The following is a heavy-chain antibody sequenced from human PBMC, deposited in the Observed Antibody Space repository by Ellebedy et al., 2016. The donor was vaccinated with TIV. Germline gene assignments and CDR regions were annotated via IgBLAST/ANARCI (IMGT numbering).Heavy chain of an antibody. CDR2: IYPGDSDT. CDR3: ARQLGQFGVARYFDY. D-gene: IGHD3-3*01. J-gene: IGHJ4*02. V-gene: IGHV5-51*01. CDR1: GYSFTSYW. Sequence: GESLKISXKGSGYSFTSYWIGWVRQMPGKGLEWMGIIYPGDSDTRYSPSFQGQVTISADKSISTAYLQWSSLKASDTAMYYCARQLGQFGVARYFDYWGQGTLVTVSS.